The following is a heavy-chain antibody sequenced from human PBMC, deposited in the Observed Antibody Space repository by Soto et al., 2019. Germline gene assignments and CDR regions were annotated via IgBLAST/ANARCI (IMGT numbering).Heavy chain of an antibody. CDR3: ARSSGYVPGGH. D-gene: IGHD5-12*01. V-gene: IGHV4-38-2*01. CDR1: GYPISSGYY. Sequence: SETLSLTCAVSGYPISSGYYWGWIRQPPGKGLEWIGIIHHSGSTYYNPSLRSRITISVDTSKNQFSLKMPSVTAADTAVYYCARSSGYVPGGHWGQGILVTVSS. J-gene: IGHJ4*02. CDR2: IHHSGST.